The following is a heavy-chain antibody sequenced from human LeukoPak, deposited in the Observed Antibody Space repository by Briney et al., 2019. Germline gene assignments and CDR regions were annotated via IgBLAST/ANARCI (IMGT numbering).Heavy chain of an antibody. D-gene: IGHD6-13*01. J-gene: IGHJ4*02. V-gene: IGHV1-2*02. CDR2: INPNSGGT. CDR1: GYTFTGYY. CDR3: ARDRGIAAAGLIDY. Sequence: GASVKVSCKASGYTFTGYYMHWVRQAPGQGLEWMGWINPNSGGTNYAQKFQGRVTMTRGTSISTAYMELSRLRSDDTAVYYCARDRGIAAAGLIDYWGQGTLVTVSS.